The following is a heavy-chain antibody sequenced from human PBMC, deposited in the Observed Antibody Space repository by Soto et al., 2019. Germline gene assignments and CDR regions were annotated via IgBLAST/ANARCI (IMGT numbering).Heavy chain of an antibody. Sequence: EVQLVESGGGLVKPGGSLRLSCAASGFTFSSYSMNWVRQAPGKGLEWVSSISSSSGYIYYADSVKGRFTISRDNAKNSLYLQMNSLRAEDTAVYYCARDVYSSSRYFDYWGQGTLVTVSS. J-gene: IGHJ4*02. D-gene: IGHD6-6*01. V-gene: IGHV3-21*01. CDR1: GFTFSSYS. CDR3: ARDVYSSSRYFDY. CDR2: ISSSSGYI.